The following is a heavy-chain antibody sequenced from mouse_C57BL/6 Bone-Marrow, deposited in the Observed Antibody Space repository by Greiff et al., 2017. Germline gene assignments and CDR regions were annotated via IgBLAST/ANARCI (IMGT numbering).Heavy chain of an antibody. J-gene: IGHJ4*01. CDR3: ARLFFYAMDY. CDR1: GYTFTSYW. CDR2: IHPNSGST. V-gene: IGHV1-64*01. Sequence: VKLKQPGAELVKPGASVKLSCKASGYTFTSYWMHWVKQRPGQGLEWIGMIHPNSGSTNYNEKFKSKATLTVDKSSSTAYMQLSSLTSEDSAVYYCARLFFYAMDYWGQGTSVTVSS.